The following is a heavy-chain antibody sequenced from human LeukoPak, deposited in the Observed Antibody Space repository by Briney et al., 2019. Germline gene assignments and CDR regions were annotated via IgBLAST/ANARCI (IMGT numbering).Heavy chain of an antibody. J-gene: IGHJ3*02. Sequence: PSEILSLTCTVSGGSISTYFWSWIRQSPGEGLEWIGYVHASGNTKYSPSLESRVTLSIDTSKNQFSLTLSFVTAADTAIYYCAGLLRWSEDGFDIWGQGTVVAISS. D-gene: IGHD2-15*01. CDR2: VHASGNT. CDR1: GGSISTYF. CDR3: AGLLRWSEDGFDI. V-gene: IGHV4-4*09.